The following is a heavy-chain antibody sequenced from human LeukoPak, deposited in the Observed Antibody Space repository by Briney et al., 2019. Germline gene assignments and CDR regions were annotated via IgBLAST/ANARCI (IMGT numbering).Heavy chain of an antibody. J-gene: IGHJ5*02. V-gene: IGHV3-23*01. CDR2: ISASGGNT. CDR1: GFTFTSYA. D-gene: IGHD3-16*01. CDR3: AREGDKKAKNWFDP. Sequence: PGGSLRLSCAASGFTFTSYAMNWVRQAPGKGLEWVSGISASGGNTYYADSVKGRFTISRDNAKNSLYLQMNSLRAEDTAVYYCAREGDKKAKNWFDPWGQGTLVTVSS.